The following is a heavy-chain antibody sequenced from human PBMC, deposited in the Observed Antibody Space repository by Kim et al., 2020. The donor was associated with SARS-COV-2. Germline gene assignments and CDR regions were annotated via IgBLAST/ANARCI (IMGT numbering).Heavy chain of an antibody. Sequence: AESVKGRFTLYRDNSKNTQDLQMNSLRAEDTAVYYCAKVLGNYHYYGMDVWGQGTTVTVSS. J-gene: IGHJ6*02. CDR3: AKVLGNYHYYGMDV. D-gene: IGHD1-26*01. V-gene: IGHV3-23*01.